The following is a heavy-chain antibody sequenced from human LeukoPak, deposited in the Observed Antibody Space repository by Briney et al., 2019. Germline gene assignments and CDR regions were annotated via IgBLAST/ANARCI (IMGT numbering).Heavy chain of an antibody. CDR3: ARGKYSEQTRTSYYYMDV. Sequence: PSETLSLTCTVSGGSISSSSYYWGWIRQPPGKGLEWIGSIYYSGSTYYNPSLKSRVTISVDTSKNQFSLKLSSVTGADTAVYYCARGKYSEQTRTSYYYMDVWGKGTTVTVSS. CDR2: IYYSGST. V-gene: IGHV4-39*07. J-gene: IGHJ6*03. CDR1: GGSISSSSYY. D-gene: IGHD1/OR15-1a*01.